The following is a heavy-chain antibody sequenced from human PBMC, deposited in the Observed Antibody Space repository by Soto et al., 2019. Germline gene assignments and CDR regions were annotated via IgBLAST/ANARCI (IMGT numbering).Heavy chain of an antibody. CDR1: GFTFNRHV. Sequence: EVQLLESGGGLVQPGGSLRLSCAASGFTFNRHVMSWVRQAPGKGLEWVSGAGAVTNYADSVKGRFAISRDESKNTLYLEMNSLRGEDTAIYYCARGLSSWRPGFDYWGRGTLVTVSS. CDR3: ARGLSSWRPGFDY. V-gene: IGHV3-23*01. D-gene: IGHD6-13*01. J-gene: IGHJ4*02. CDR2: AGAVT.